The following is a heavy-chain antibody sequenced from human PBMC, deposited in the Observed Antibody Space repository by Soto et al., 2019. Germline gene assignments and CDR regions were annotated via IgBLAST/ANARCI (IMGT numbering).Heavy chain of an antibody. CDR1: GFTASSKY. CDR3: ARDEVLCDGGFCYGGPLDV. Sequence: EVQLVESGGGLVQPGGSLRLSCAASGFTASSKYMSWVRQAPGKGLAWVSLIQSGGPTYYADSEKGRFTISRDASANTVHLQMDRLRDEDTAVYYCARDEVLCDGGFCYGGPLDVWGKGTTVTVSS. D-gene: IGHD2-21*01. V-gene: IGHV3-66*01. J-gene: IGHJ6*04. CDR2: IQSGGPT.